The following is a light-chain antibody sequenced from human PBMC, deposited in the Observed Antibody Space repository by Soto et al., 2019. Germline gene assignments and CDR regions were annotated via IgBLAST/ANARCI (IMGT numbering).Light chain of an antibody. Sequence: QSALTQPASVSGSPGQSITISCTGTSTDVGGCNYVTWYQQLPGKAPKLLIYDVSNRPSGVSNRCSGSKSGNTPSLTISGVEAEDEDDYHCSSYTRSSTVVFGGGTKLTVL. V-gene: IGLV2-14*01. CDR2: DVS. CDR1: STDVGGCNY. CDR3: SSYTRSSTVV. J-gene: IGLJ2*01.